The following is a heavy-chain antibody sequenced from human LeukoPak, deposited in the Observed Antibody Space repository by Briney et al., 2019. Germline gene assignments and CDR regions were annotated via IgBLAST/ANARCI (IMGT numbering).Heavy chain of an antibody. CDR2: IYTSGST. CDR1: GGSISSGSYY. D-gene: IGHD6-13*01. CDR3: ARAAAGLFDY. V-gene: IGHV4-61*02. Sequence: SETLSLTCTVSGGSISSGSYYWSWIRQPAGKGLEWIGRIYTSGSTNYNPSLKSRVTMSVDTSKNQFSLKLSSVTAADTAVYYCARAAAGLFDYWGQGTLVTVSS. J-gene: IGHJ4*02.